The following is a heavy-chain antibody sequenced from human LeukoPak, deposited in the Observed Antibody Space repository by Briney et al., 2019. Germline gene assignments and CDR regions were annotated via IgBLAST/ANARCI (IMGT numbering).Heavy chain of an antibody. V-gene: IGHV4-59*01. CDR2: IFYSGST. CDR3: ARGLSGSYENWFDP. J-gene: IGHJ5*02. D-gene: IGHD1-26*01. CDR1: GGSISRYF. Sequence: PSETLSLTCVVSGGSISRYFWSWIRQPPGKGLEWIGYIFYSGSTNCNPSLKSRVIISVDTSKNQFSLRLSSVTAADTAVYYCARGLSGSYENWFDPWGQGTLVTVSS.